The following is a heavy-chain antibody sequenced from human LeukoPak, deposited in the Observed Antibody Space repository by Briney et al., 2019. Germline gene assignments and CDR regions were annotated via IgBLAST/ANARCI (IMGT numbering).Heavy chain of an antibody. J-gene: IGHJ4*02. D-gene: IGHD5-24*01. CDR3: NRRCKDAYTLYCFDY. CDR2: MYYSGGT. Sequence: SETLSLTCTVSGGSINSYYWSWIRQPPGKGLEWIGHMYYSGGTNYNPSLKSRVTISVDTSKNQFSLKLSSVTAADTAVYYCNRRCKDAYTLYCFDYWGQGTLVTVSS. CDR1: GGSINSYY. V-gene: IGHV4-59*01.